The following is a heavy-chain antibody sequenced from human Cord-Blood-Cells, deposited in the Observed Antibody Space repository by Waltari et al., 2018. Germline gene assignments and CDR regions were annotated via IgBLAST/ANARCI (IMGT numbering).Heavy chain of an antibody. CDR2: IYSGGST. D-gene: IGHD2-2*01. V-gene: IGHV3-53*04. CDR1: GFTVSSKY. Sequence: EVQLVESGGGLVQPGGSLTLPCAASGFTVSSKYMSGVGPAPGKGLEWVSVIYSGGSTYYADSVKGRFTISRHNSKNTLYLQMNSLRAEDTAVYYCAREDCSSTSCYDYWGQGTLVTVSS. J-gene: IGHJ4*02. CDR3: AREDCSSTSCYDY.